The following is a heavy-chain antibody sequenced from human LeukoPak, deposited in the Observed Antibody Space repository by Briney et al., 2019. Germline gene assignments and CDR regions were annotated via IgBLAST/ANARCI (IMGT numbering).Heavy chain of an antibody. CDR3: ARGGFYSNYFDS. V-gene: IGHV4-34*01. CDR2: INENGNS. D-gene: IGHD4-11*01. Sequence: PSETLSLTCAVYGGPFSGSYWSWIRQPPGKGLEWIGDINENGNSNYIPSLKSRVTISVDTSKNQFSLKVTSVTAADTAVYCCARGGFYSNYFDSWGRGTLVAVS. J-gene: IGHJ4*02. CDR1: GGPFSGSY.